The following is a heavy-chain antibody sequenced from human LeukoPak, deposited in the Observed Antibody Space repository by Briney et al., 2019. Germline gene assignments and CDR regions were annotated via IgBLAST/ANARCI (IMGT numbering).Heavy chain of an antibody. CDR1: GYTFTGYY. CDR2: FDPEDGET. Sequence: GASVKVSCKASGYTFTGYYMHWVRQAPGKGLEWMGGFDPEDGETIYAQKFQGRVTMTEDTSTDTAYMELSSLRSEDTAVYYCATDQIGGGWTYFDYWGQGTLVTVSS. V-gene: IGHV1-24*01. J-gene: IGHJ4*02. CDR3: ATDQIGGGWTYFDY. D-gene: IGHD6-19*01.